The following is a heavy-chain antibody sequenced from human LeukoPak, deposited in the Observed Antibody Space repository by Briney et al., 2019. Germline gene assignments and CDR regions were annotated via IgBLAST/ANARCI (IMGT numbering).Heavy chain of an antibody. D-gene: IGHD3-10*01. Sequence: SETLSLTCTVSGGSISTGGYYWSWIRQPPGKGLEWIGYISYSGGTYYNPSLKSRVTISVDTSKRQLSLKMSSVTAADTAVYYCASTSKYIGSGRDDSFDIWGQGTMVTVSS. CDR1: GGSISTGGYY. V-gene: IGHV4-30-4*01. CDR2: ISYSGGT. CDR3: ASTSKYIGSGRDDSFDI. J-gene: IGHJ3*02.